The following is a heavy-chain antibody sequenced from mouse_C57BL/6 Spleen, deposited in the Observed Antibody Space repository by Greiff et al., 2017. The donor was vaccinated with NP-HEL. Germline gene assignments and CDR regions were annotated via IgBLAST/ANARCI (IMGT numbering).Heavy chain of an antibody. Sequence: VQLQQSGAELVRPGASVTLSCKASGYTFTDYEMHWVKQTPVHGLEWIGAIDPETGGTAYNQKFKGKAILTADKSSSTAYMELRSLTSEDSAVYYCTRRDYSNLGGWYFDVWGTGTTVTVSS. J-gene: IGHJ1*03. V-gene: IGHV1-15*01. CDR2: IDPETGGT. CDR3: TRRDYSNLGGWYFDV. D-gene: IGHD2-5*01. CDR1: GYTFTDYE.